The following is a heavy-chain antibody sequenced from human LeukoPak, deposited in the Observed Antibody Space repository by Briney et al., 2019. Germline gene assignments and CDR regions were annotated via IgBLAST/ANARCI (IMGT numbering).Heavy chain of an antibody. Sequence: ASVKVSCKASGYTFTGYYMHWVRQAPGQGLEWMGWINPNSGGTNYAQKFQGRVTMTRDTSISTAYMELSRLRSDDTAVYYCARGKRWYGGKVSLVYWGQGTLVTVSS. CDR3: ARGKRWYGGKVSLVY. CDR1: GYTFTGYY. CDR2: INPNSGGT. J-gene: IGHJ4*02. D-gene: IGHD6-13*01. V-gene: IGHV1-2*02.